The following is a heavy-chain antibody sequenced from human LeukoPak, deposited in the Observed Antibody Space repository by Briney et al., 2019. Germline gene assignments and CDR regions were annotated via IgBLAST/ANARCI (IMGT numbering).Heavy chain of an antibody. Sequence: ESSETLSLTCTVSGYSISSGYYWGWIRQPPGKGLEWIGSIYHSGSTYYNPSLKSRVTISVDTSKKQFSLKLSSVTAADTAVYYCARAKGDYYDSSGYVFDIWGQGTMVTVSS. CDR1: GYSISSGYY. V-gene: IGHV4-38-2*02. D-gene: IGHD3-22*01. CDR2: IYHSGST. CDR3: ARAKGDYYDSSGYVFDI. J-gene: IGHJ3*02.